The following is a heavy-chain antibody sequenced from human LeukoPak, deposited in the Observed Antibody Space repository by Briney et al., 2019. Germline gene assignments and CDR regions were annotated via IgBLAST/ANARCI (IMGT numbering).Heavy chain of an antibody. Sequence: PGGSLRLSCSTFGFNFANYGVSWFRQAPGKGLEWVSVISDNGGSTYYADSVQGRFTISRDNSKNTLYLQMNSLRAEDTAIYYCVKDYSSGYYYFDYWGQGTLVTVSS. J-gene: IGHJ4*02. CDR3: VKDYSSGYYYFDY. CDR2: ISDNGGST. CDR1: GFNFANYG. D-gene: IGHD3-22*01. V-gene: IGHV3-23*01.